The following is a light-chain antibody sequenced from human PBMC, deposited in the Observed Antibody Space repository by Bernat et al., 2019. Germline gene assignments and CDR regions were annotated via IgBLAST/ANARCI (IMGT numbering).Light chain of an antibody. CDR2: RSN. J-gene: IGLJ1*01. CDR3: AAWDDSLSGYV. V-gene: IGLV1-47*01. Sequence: QSVLTQPPSASGTPGQRVTISCSGSTSNIGSNHVYWCQQFPGTAPKLLIYRSNQRPSGVPDRFSGSKSGTSASLAISGLRSEDEADYYCAAWDDSLSGYVFGTGTKVTVL. CDR1: TSNIGSNH.